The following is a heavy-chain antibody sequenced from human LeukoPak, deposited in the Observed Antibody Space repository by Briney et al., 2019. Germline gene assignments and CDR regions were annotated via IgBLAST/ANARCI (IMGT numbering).Heavy chain of an antibody. Sequence: GGSLRLSCAASGFTFSNHGMHWVRQSPEKGLEWVSGISGISDFTVYADSVKGRFTISRDNSNNIVSLQMSSLRVDDTAIYYCAKDTTWRPFDYWGQGTLITVSS. CDR1: GFTFSNHG. D-gene: IGHD4-17*01. V-gene: IGHV3-23*01. J-gene: IGHJ4*02. CDR3: AKDTTWRPFDY. CDR2: ISGISDFT.